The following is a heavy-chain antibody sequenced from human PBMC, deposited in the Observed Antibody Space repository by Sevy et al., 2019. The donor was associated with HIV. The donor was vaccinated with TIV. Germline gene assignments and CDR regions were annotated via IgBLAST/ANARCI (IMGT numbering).Heavy chain of an antibody. CDR1: GFTFSSYA. J-gene: IGHJ4*02. D-gene: IGHD6-13*01. CDR2: ISGGGGST. V-gene: IGHV3-23*01. Sequence: GGSLRLSCAASGFTFSSYAMSWVRQAPGKGLEWVSGISGGGGSTYYADSVKGRFNISRDSSKNTLYLQMNSLRAEDTAVYYCAKAGGTGIGAAGQDYWGQGTLVTVSS. CDR3: AKAGGTGIGAAGQDY.